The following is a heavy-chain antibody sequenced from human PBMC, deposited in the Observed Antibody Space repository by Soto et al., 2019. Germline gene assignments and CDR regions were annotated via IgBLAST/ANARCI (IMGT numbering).Heavy chain of an antibody. D-gene: IGHD3-10*01. Sequence: ASVKVSCKASGYSFATYDINWVRQATGQGLEWMGWMNPKSGNTGYAQKFQGRVTITRDTSASTAYMELSSLRSEGTAVYYCASHYGSGSSYFDYWGQGTLVTVSS. V-gene: IGHV1-8*01. CDR1: GYSFATYD. CDR2: MNPKSGNT. CDR3: ASHYGSGSSYFDY. J-gene: IGHJ4*02.